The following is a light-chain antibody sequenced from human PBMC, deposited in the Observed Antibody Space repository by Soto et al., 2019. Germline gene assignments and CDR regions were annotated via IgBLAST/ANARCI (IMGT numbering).Light chain of an antibody. CDR3: QQYASSPLT. J-gene: IGKJ4*01. Sequence: EIVLTQSPGTLSLSPGERATLSCRASQSVGRDFLAWYQHKPGQAPRLLIHRASSRATGIPDRFSGSGCGTDFILTISRLEPEDFALYYCQQYASSPLTFGGGTKVEIK. V-gene: IGKV3-20*01. CDR1: QSVGRDF. CDR2: RAS.